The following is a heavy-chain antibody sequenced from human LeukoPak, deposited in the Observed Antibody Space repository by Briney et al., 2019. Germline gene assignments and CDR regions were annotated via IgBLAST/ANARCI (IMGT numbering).Heavy chain of an antibody. CDR2: ISGSGTTI. CDR1: GFPFSDYY. V-gene: IGHV3-11*04. CDR3: ARDNRGWQGIAARPKRSDYYYMDV. D-gene: IGHD6-6*01. J-gene: IGHJ6*03. Sequence: PGGSLRLSCAASGFPFSDYYISWLRQAPGKGLEWVSYISGSGTTIDYADSVKGRFTISRDNAKNSLYLQMNSLRAEDTAVYYCARDNRGWQGIAARPKRSDYYYMDVWGKGTTVTVSS.